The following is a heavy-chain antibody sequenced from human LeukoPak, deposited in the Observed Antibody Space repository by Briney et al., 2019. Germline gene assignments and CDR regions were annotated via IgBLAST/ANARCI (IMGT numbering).Heavy chain of an antibody. V-gene: IGHV3-30*02. J-gene: IGHJ4*02. CDR2: IRYDGSNK. CDR1: GFTFDDYA. CDR3: AKDPHWMVTAHPYYFDY. Sequence: GGSLRLSCAASGFTFDDYAMHWVRQAPGKGLEWVAFIRYDGSNKYYADSVKGRFTISRDNSKNTLYLQMNSLRAEETAVYYCAKDPHWMVTAHPYYFDYWGQGTLVTVSS. D-gene: IGHD2-21*02.